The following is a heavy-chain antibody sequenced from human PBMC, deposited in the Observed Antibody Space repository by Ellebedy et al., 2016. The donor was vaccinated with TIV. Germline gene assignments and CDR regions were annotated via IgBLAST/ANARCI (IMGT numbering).Heavy chain of an antibody. V-gene: IGHV3-21*01. J-gene: IGHJ6*03. CDR3: VRFPRGAPFADYLYYMDV. D-gene: IGHD3-16*01. Sequence: PGGSLRLSCAAPGFIFSTYTMNWFRQAPGKGLEWVSSIGPSENDVFYTDSVKGRFAISRDNAKTSIYLQMNSLRVEDKAVYYCVRFPRGAPFADYLYYMDVWGEGTTVIVSS. CDR1: GFIFSTYT. CDR2: IGPSENDV.